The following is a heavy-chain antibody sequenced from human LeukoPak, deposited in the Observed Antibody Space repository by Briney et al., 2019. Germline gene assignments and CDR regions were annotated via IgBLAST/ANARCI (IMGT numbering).Heavy chain of an antibody. J-gene: IGHJ4*02. V-gene: IGHV3-21*01. CDR3: ARAQFEPYYFDY. D-gene: IGHD3-10*01. CDR1: GFTFSSYS. CDR2: ISSSSSYI. Sequence: GGSLRLSCAASGFTFSSYSTNWVRQAPGKGLEWVSSISSSSSYIYYADSVKGRFTISRDNAKNSLYLQMNSLRAEDTAVYYCARAQFEPYYFDYWGQGTLVTVSS.